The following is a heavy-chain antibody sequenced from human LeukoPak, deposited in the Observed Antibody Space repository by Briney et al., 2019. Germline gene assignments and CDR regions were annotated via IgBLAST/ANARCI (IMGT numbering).Heavy chain of an antibody. CDR2: IYYSGST. D-gene: IGHD1-26*01. Sequence: SETLSLTCTVSGGSISSYYWSWIRQPPGKGLEWIGYIYYSGSTNYNPSLKSRVTISVDTSKNQFSLKLSSETAADTAVYYCARLYRATDAFDIWGQGTMVTVSS. J-gene: IGHJ3*02. CDR1: GGSISSYY. CDR3: ARLYRATDAFDI. V-gene: IGHV4-59*08.